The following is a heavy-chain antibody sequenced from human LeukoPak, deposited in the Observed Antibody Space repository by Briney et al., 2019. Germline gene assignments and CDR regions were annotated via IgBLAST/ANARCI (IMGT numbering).Heavy chain of an antibody. V-gene: IGHV3-64*01. CDR3: ARGKGVYCGGDCTALDY. Sequence: GGSLRLSCAASGFTFSTYAMHWVRQAPGKGLEYVSAISTDGGGTYYSNSVRGRFTISRDNSKNTVYLQMGSLRPEDMAVYCCARGKGVYCGGDCTALDYWGQGTLVTVSS. D-gene: IGHD2-21*02. J-gene: IGHJ4*02. CDR2: ISTDGGGT. CDR1: GFTFSTYA.